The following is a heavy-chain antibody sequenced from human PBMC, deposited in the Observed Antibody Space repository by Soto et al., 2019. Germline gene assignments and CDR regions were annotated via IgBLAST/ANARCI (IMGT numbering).Heavy chain of an antibody. CDR2: ISYGGSNT. D-gene: IGHD1-26*01. CDR1: GFTFSSYG. Sequence: GSLRLSCAASGFTFSSYGMHWVRQAPGKGLEWVAIISYGGSNTYYADSVKGRFTISRDNSKNTLYLQMNSLRAEDTSVYYCAKEGGLSGSHYISSSYYFDYWGQGTLVTVSS. CDR3: AKEGGLSGSHYISSSYYFDY. V-gene: IGHV3-30*18. J-gene: IGHJ4*02.